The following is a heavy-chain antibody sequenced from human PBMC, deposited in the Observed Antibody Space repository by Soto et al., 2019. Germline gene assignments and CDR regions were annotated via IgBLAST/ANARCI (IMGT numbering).Heavy chain of an antibody. D-gene: IGHD2-15*01. CDR1: GGSFSGYY. CDR2: INHSGRT. J-gene: IGHJ4*02. Sequence: QVQLQQWGAGLLKPSETLSLTCAVYGGSFSGYYWSWIRQHPGKGLEWIGEINHSGRTNYNPSLKSRVTISVDTSKNQFSLKLSSVTAADTAVYYCARGRADIVVVVAATVLFDYWGQGTLVTVSS. CDR3: ARGRADIVVVVAATVLFDY. V-gene: IGHV4-34*01.